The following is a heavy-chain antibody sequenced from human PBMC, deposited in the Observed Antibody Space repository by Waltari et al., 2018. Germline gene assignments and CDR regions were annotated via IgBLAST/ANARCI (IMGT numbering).Heavy chain of an antibody. CDR3: ARDASTALDY. V-gene: IGHV3-72*01. Sequence: EVQLVDSGGGLVQPGGSLRLSCAASGFTFTNYYMDWVRQAPGKWLEWIGRTQNKASSHITDYAASVKGRFIASRDDSKTSLYLQMNNLKTEDTAVYYCARDASTALDYWSQGTLVTVAS. J-gene: IGHJ4*02. D-gene: IGHD2-2*01. CDR1: GFTFTNYY. CDR2: TQNKASSHIT.